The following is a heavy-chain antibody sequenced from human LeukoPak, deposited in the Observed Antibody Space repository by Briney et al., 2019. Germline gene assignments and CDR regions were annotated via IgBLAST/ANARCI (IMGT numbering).Heavy chain of an antibody. Sequence: SETLSLTCAVYGGSFSGYYWSWIRQPPGKGLERIGEINHSGSTNYNPSLKSRVTISVDTSKNQFSLKLSSVTAADTAVYYCARGSNDYVWGSYRRFDYWGQGTLVTVSS. D-gene: IGHD3-16*02. V-gene: IGHV4-34*01. J-gene: IGHJ4*02. CDR3: ARGSNDYVWGSYRRFDY. CDR1: GGSFSGYY. CDR2: INHSGST.